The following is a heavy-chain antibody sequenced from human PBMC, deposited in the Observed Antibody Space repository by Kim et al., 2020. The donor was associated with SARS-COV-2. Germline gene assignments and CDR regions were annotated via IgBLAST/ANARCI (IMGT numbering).Heavy chain of an antibody. CDR1: GFTFSDHY. D-gene: IGHD3-10*01. V-gene: IGHV3-72*01. CDR2: TRNKANSYTT. J-gene: IGHJ2*01. Sequence: GGSLRLSCAASGFTFSDHYMDWVRQAPGKGLEWVGHTRNKANSYTTEYSASVKGRFTISSDDSKNSLYLQMNSLKTEDTAVYYCAREERNRVRGVNLPDRDWYFDLWGRGTLVTVSS. CDR3: AREERNRVRGVNLPDRDWYFDL.